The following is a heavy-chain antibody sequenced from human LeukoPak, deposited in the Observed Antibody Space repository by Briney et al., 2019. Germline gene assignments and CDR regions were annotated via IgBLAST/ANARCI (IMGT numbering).Heavy chain of an antibody. CDR1: GYTFTSYG. V-gene: IGHV1-18*01. CDR3: ARDDIAAAVIYFDY. Sequence: ASVKVSCKASGYTFTSYGITWVRQAPGQGLEWMGWISAYNGNTNYAQKLQGRVTMTTDTSTSTAYMELRSLRSDDTAVYYCARDDIAAAVIYFDYWGQGTLVTVST. D-gene: IGHD6-13*01. CDR2: ISAYNGNT. J-gene: IGHJ4*02.